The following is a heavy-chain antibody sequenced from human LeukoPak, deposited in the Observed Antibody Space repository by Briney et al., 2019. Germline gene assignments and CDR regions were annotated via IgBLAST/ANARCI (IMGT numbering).Heavy chain of an antibody. V-gene: IGHV3-21*01. J-gene: IGHJ4*02. Sequence: GGSLRLSCAASGFTFSSYSMNWVRQAPGKGPEWVSSISSSSSYIYYADSVKGRFTISRDNAKNSLYLQMNSLRAEDTAVYYCARDPGRGYSGYDHYFDYWGQGTLVTVSS. CDR3: ARDPGRGYSGYDHYFDY. D-gene: IGHD5-12*01. CDR1: GFTFSSYS. CDR2: ISSSSSYI.